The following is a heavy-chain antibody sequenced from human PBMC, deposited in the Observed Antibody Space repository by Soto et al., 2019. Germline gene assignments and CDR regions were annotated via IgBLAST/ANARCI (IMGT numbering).Heavy chain of an antibody. CDR3: ARDGPYCSSTSCYFRGGNWFDP. J-gene: IGHJ5*02. CDR1: GGSISSSNW. Sequence: QVQLQESGPGLVKPSGTLSLTCAVSGGSISSSNWWSWVRQPPGKGLEWIGEIYHSGSTNYKPTLKSRVTITVDKSKTPFSLKLSSVTAADTAVYYCARDGPYCSSTSCYFRGGNWFDPWGQGTLVTVSS. D-gene: IGHD2-2*01. CDR2: IYHSGST. V-gene: IGHV4-4*02.